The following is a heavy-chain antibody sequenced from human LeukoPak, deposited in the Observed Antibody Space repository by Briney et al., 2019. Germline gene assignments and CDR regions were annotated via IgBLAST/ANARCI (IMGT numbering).Heavy chain of an antibody. CDR1: GYTFTGYY. J-gene: IGHJ6*02. CDR3: ARDAPYDSSGYYPDRYYYHGMDV. Sequence: ASVKVSCKASGYTFTGYYMHWVRQAPGQGLEWMGWINPNSGGTNYAQKFQGRVTMTRDTSISTAYMELSRLRSDDTAVYYCARDAPYDSSGYYPDRYYYHGMDVWGQGTTVTVSS. D-gene: IGHD3-22*01. CDR2: INPNSGGT. V-gene: IGHV1-2*02.